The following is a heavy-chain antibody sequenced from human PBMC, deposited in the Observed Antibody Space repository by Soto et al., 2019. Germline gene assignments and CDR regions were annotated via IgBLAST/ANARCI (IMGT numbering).Heavy chain of an antibody. Sequence: QVQLQESGPGLVKPSGTLSLTCAVSGGSISSSNWWSWVRQPPGKGLAWIGEIYHSGSTNYNPSLKRRFTISVDKSKNQFSLKLSSVTAADTAVYYCARAPRLDVGAAFHDYWGQGTLVTVSS. J-gene: IGHJ4*02. CDR2: IYHSGST. CDR3: ARAPRLDVGAAFHDY. D-gene: IGHD1-26*01. V-gene: IGHV4-4*02. CDR1: GGSISSSNW.